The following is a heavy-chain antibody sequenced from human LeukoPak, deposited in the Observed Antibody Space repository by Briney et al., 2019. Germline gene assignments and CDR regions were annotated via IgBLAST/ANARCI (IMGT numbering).Heavy chain of an antibody. CDR1: GFSFSSYA. J-gene: IGHJ4*02. CDR2: ISDNGGST. Sequence: GGSLRLSCAASGFSFSSYAMHWVRQAPGKGLEYVSTISDNGGSTKYANSVKGRFTISRDNSRNTLYLQMGSLRAEDMAVYYCARERGYSDSSGYYADWGQGTLVTVSS. CDR3: ARERGYSDSSGYYAD. D-gene: IGHD3-22*01. V-gene: IGHV3-64*01.